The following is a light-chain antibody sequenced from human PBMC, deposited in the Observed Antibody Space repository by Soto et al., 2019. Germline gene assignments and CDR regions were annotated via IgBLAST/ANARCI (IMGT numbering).Light chain of an antibody. CDR3: KQSYSSPPT. J-gene: IGKJ1*01. V-gene: IGKV1-5*03. CDR1: QTISSW. Sequence: DIQMTQSPSTLSGSVGDRVTITCRASQTISSWLAWYQQKPGKAPKLLIYKAYTLKSGVQSRFSGSRSGPDFTLTIRSLQPEDFATYYCKQSYSSPPTVGQGTKVDNK. CDR2: KAY.